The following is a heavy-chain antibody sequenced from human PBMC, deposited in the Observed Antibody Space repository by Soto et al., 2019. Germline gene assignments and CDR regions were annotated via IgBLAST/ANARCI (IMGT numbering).Heavy chain of an antibody. CDR1: GGSISSYY. D-gene: IGHD1-7*01. V-gene: IGHV4-59*08. CDR2: IYYSGST. Sequence: SETLSLTCTVSGGSISSYYWSWIRQPPGKGLEWIGYIYYSGSTNYNPSLKSRVTISVDTSKNQFSLKPSSVTAADTAVYYCARLNGNWNYGYYYYYMDVWGKGTTVTVSS. J-gene: IGHJ6*03. CDR3: ARLNGNWNYGYYYYYMDV.